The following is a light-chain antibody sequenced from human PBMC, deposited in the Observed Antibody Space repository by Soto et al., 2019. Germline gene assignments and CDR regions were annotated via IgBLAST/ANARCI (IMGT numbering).Light chain of an antibody. Sequence: QSALTQPASVSGSPGQSITISCTGTSSDVGGYNSVSWYRQDPGKAPKLMIYDVTNRPSGVSNRFSGSKSGNTASLTISGLQAEDEADYYCSSFTSSITYVFGTGTKLTVL. CDR1: SSDVGGYNS. J-gene: IGLJ1*01. CDR2: DVT. V-gene: IGLV2-14*01. CDR3: SSFTSSITYV.